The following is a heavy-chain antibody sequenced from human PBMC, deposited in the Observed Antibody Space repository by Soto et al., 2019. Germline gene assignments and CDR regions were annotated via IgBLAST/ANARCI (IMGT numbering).Heavy chain of an antibody. Sequence: SDTLSLTCNVSCSSVSSGSYYWGWIRQPPGKGLEWIGTIYYSGGTSYNPSLRGRLTVSADTSKNYFSLRLTSVTAADTAVYYCARHDDWFDPWGQGILVTVSS. CDR1: CSSVSSGSYY. CDR2: IYYSGGT. CDR3: ARHDDWFDP. J-gene: IGHJ5*02. V-gene: IGHV4-39*01.